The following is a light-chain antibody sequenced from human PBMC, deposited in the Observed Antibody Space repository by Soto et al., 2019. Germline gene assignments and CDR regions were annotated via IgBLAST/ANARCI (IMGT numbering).Light chain of an antibody. CDR3: QKYGRSPPYS. V-gene: IGKV3-20*01. CDR1: QSVSSSY. J-gene: IGKJ2*03. Sequence: EIVLTHSPGTLSLSPGERATLSCRASQSVSSSYLAWYQQKPGQAPRLLIYGASSRATGIPDRFSGSGSATDFTLTISRLESEDFAVYYCQKYGRSPPYSFGQGPKMEIK. CDR2: GAS.